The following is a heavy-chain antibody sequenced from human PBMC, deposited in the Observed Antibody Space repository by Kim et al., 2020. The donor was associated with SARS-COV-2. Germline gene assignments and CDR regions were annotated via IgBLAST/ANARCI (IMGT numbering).Heavy chain of an antibody. CDR2: INHSERT. J-gene: IGHJ2*01. Sequence: SETLSLTCAVYGGSFSGYYWSWIRQPPGKGLEWIGEINHSERTNYNPSLKSRVTISVDTSKNQFSLKLTSVTAADAALYFCARRLSNTSGWGSHYCDLWG. CDR1: GGSFSGYY. D-gene: IGHD3-10*01. V-gene: IGHV4-34*01. CDR3: ARRLSNTSGWGSHYCDL.